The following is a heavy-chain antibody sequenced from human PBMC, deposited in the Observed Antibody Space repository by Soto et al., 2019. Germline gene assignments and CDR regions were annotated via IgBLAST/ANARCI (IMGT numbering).Heavy chain of an antibody. CDR2: IYHSGST. V-gene: IGHV4-4*02. CDR1: GGSISSSNW. D-gene: IGHD2-2*02. Sequence: QVQLQESGPGLVKPSGTLSLTCAVSGGSISSSNWWSWVRQPPGKGLEWIGEIYHSGSTNYNPSLKSRVTISVDKSKNQFSLKMSSVTAADTAVYYCARTIVLVPAAISNWFDPWGQGTLVTVSS. J-gene: IGHJ5*02. CDR3: ARTIVLVPAAISNWFDP.